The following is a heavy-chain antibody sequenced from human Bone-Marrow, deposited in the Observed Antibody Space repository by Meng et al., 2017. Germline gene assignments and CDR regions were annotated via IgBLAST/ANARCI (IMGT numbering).Heavy chain of an antibody. D-gene: IGHD1-26*01. V-gene: IGHV3-64*01. J-gene: IGHJ4*02. CDR2: ISSNGGST. CDR1: GFTFSSYA. CDR3: ASGSGVFDY. Sequence: GESLKISCAASGFTFSSYAMHWVRQAPGKGLEYVSAISSNGGSTYYANSVKGRFTISRDNSKNTLYLQMGSLRAEDMAVYYCASGSGVFDYWGQGTLVTVSS.